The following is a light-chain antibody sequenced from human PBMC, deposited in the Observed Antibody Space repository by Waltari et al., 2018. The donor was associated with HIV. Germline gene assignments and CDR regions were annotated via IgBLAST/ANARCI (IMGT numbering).Light chain of an antibody. CDR3: QHFGSSHLT. J-gene: IGKJ4*01. CDR1: QSVSSSY. Sequence: EIVLTQSPGPLSLSPGERGTLSCRASQSVSSSYLAWYQPKPGQAPRLLIYGASSRATGIPDRFSGSGSGTDFTLSISGLEPEDFAVYYCQHFGSSHLTFGGGTKVEIK. V-gene: IGKV3-20*01. CDR2: GAS.